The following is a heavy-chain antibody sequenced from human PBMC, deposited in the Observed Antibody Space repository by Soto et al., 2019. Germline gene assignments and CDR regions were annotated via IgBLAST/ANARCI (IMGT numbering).Heavy chain of an antibody. CDR1: GGTFSIYA. V-gene: IGHV1-69*06. D-gene: IGHD1-7*01. Sequence: QVQLVQSGAEVKKPGSSVKVSCKASGGTFSIYAISWVRQAPGQGLEWMGGIIPIFGTANYAQKFQGRVTITADKSTSTAYMELSSLRSEDTAVYYCARELELRARNAFDIWGQGTMVTVSS. CDR3: ARELELRARNAFDI. CDR2: IIPIFGTA. J-gene: IGHJ3*02.